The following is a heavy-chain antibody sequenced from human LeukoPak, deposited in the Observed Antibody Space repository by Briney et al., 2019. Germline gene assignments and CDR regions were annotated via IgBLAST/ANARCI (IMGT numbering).Heavy chain of an antibody. CDR3: ARARTGGYYDSSGYFDY. D-gene: IGHD3-22*01. J-gene: IGHJ4*02. CDR1: GFTFSSYE. CDR2: ISSSGSTI. Sequence: GGSLRLSCAASGFTFSSYEMNWVRQAPGKGLEWVSYISSSGSTIYYADSVKGRFTISRDNAKNSLYLQMNSLRAEDTAVYYCARARTGGYYDSSGYFDYCGQGTLVTVSS. V-gene: IGHV3-48*03.